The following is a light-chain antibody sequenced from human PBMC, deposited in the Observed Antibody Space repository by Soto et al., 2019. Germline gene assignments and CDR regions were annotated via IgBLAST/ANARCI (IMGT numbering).Light chain of an antibody. V-gene: IGKV3-20*01. CDR1: QSVSSD. J-gene: IGKJ1*01. Sequence: EVVMTQSPATLSVSPGERATLSCRASQSVSSDLAWYQHKPGQAPRLLIYGASNRATGIPDRFSGSGSGTDFTLTVSRLEPEDFGVYYCQQYGVSSWTFGQGTKVEIK. CDR3: QQYGVSSWT. CDR2: GAS.